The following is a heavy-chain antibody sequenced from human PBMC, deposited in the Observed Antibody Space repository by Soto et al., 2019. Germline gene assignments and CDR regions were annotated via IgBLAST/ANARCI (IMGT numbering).Heavy chain of an antibody. Sequence: LSLTCSVSGGSMSEYFWSWIRQSPGKGLEWIGYIYYLGSTDYNPSLKSRVTISVDTPKRQFSLRLTSVTAADTAVYYCARDGYDGSGSPYPAYWGPGTQVTVSS. CDR1: GGSMSEYF. V-gene: IGHV4-59*01. D-gene: IGHD3-10*01. CDR2: IYYLGST. CDR3: ARDGYDGSGSPYPAY. J-gene: IGHJ4*02.